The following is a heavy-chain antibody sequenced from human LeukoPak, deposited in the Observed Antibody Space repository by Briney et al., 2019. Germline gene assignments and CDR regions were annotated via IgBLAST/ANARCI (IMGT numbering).Heavy chain of an antibody. J-gene: IGHJ6*03. CDR3: ARADHCYCYYMDV. CDR1: GYTFTSYG. CDR2: ISAYNGNT. Sequence: VKVSCKASGYTFTSYGISWVRQAPGQGLEWMGWISAYNGNTNYAQKFQGRVTMTTDTSTSTAYMELRSLRSDDTAVYYCARADHCYCYYMDVWGKGTTVTVSS. V-gene: IGHV1-18*01.